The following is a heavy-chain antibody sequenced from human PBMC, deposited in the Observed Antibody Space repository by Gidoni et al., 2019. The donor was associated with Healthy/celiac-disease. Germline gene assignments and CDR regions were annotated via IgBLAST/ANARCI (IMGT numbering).Heavy chain of an antibody. CDR3: ARDRTIAAVGFDP. CDR1: GGSISSSSYY. CDR2: IYYSGST. V-gene: IGHV4-39*02. J-gene: IGHJ5*02. Sequence: QLQLQESGPGLVKPSETLSLPCTVSGGSISSSSYYWGWIRQPTGKGLEWIGSIYYSGSTYYNPSLKSRVTISVDTSKNQFSLKLSSVTAADTAVYYCARDRTIAAVGFDPWGQGTLVTVSS. D-gene: IGHD6-13*01.